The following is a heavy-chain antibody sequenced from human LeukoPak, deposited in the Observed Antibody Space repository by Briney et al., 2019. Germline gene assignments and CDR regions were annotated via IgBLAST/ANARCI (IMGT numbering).Heavy chain of an antibody. CDR2: LYSGGST. J-gene: IGHJ5*02. CDR1: GFTVSSNY. D-gene: IGHD3-22*01. CDR3: ARDPPSYYDSSDYPP. Sequence: GGSLRLSCAASGFTVSSNYMSWVRQAPGKGLEWVSVLYSGGSTYSADSVKGRVTISRDNSKNTLYHQMNSLRAEDTAVYYCARDPPSYYDSSDYPPWGQGTLVTVSS. V-gene: IGHV3-53*01.